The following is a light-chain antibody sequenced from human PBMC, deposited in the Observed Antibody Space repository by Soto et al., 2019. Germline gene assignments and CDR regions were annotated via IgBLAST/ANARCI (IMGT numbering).Light chain of an antibody. CDR3: QKYNSAPLT. V-gene: IGKV1-5*01. CDR2: DAS. J-gene: IGKJ4*01. CDR1: QTISTW. Sequence: DIQVTQSPPTLSASVGDRVTITCRASQTISTWMAWYQQKPGKAPKVVIYDASNLETGVPSRFSGSGSGTEFTLTISSLQPEDVAAYYCQKYNSAPLTFGGGTKVDIK.